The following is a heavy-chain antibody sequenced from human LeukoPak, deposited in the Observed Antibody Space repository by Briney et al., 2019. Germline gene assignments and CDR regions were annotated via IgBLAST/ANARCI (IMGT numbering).Heavy chain of an antibody. CDR2: IYHSGST. J-gene: IGHJ4*02. CDR1: GYSISSGYY. D-gene: IGHD2-8*01. V-gene: IGHV4-38-2*02. Sequence: SETLSLTCTVSGYSISSGYYWGWIRQPPGKGLEWIGSIYHSGSTYYNPSLKSRVTISVDTSKNQFSLKLSSVTAADTAVYYCARRTYASFGYWGQGTLVTVSS. CDR3: ARRTYASFGY.